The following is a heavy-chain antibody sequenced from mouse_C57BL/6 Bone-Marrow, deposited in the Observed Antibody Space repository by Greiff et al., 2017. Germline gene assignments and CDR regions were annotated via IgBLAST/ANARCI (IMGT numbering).Heavy chain of an antibody. CDR2: IDPSDSYT. J-gene: IGHJ2*01. CDR3: ARGGGLRFDY. V-gene: IGHV1-69*01. Sequence: VQLQQPGAELVMPGASVKLSCKASGYTFTSYWMHWMKQRPGQGLEWIGEIDPSDSYTNYNQKFKGKSTLTVDKSSSTAYMQLSSLTSEDSAVYYCARGGGLRFDYWGQGTTLTVSS. D-gene: IGHD2-4*01. CDR1: GYTFTSYW.